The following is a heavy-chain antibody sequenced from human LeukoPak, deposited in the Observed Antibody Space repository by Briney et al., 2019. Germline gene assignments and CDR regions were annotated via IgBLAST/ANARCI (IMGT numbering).Heavy chain of an antibody. CDR2: MNPNSGNT. Sequence: ASVKVSCKASGYTFTSYDINWVRQATGQGLEWMGWMNPNSGNTGYAQKFQGRVTMTRNTSISTAYMELSSLRSEDTAVYYCARMRDSSYYYYYGMDVWGQGTTVSASS. V-gene: IGHV1-8*01. D-gene: IGHD2-15*01. CDR1: GYTFTSYD. CDR3: ARMRDSSYYYYYGMDV. J-gene: IGHJ6*02.